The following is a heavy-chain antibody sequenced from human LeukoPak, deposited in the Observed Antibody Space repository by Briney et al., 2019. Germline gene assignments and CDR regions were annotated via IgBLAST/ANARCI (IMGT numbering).Heavy chain of an antibody. CDR2: ISSSSSYI. Sequence: GGSLRLSCAASGFTFSSYSMNWVRQAPGKGREWVSSISSSSSYIYYADSVKGRFTISRDNAKNSLYLQMHSLRAEDTATYYCAKDDGWLYYNHWGQGTLVTVSS. J-gene: IGHJ4*02. CDR3: AKDDGWLYYNH. CDR1: GFTFSSYS. V-gene: IGHV3-21*04. D-gene: IGHD3-22*01.